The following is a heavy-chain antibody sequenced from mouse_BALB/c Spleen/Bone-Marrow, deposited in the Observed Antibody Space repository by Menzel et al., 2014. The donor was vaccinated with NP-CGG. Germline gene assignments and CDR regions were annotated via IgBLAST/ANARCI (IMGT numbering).Heavy chain of an antibody. J-gene: IGHJ2*01. V-gene: IGHV1-69*02. CDR3: TRGGSSPYYFDY. CDR2: IYPSDSYT. CDR1: GYTFTSYW. Sequence: QVQLQQSGAELVRPGASVKLSCKASGYTFTSYWINWVKQRPGQGLEWIGNIYPSDSYTNYNQKFKDKATLIVDKSSTTAYMQLSSPTSEDSAVYYCTRGGSSPYYFDYWGQGTTLTVSS. D-gene: IGHD1-1*01.